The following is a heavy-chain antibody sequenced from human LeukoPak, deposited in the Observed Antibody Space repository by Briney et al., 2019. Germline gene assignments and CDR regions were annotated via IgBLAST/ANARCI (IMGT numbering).Heavy chain of an antibody. CDR1: GGSISSYY. CDR2: IYTSGST. Sequence: PSETLSLTCTVSGGSISSYYWSWIRQPAGKGLEWIGRIYTSGSTNYNPSLKSRVTMSVDASKNQFSLKLSSVTAADTAVYYCASGQYGSGSYYNNWFDPWGQGTLVTVSS. D-gene: IGHD3-10*01. CDR3: ASGQYGSGSYYNNWFDP. J-gene: IGHJ5*02. V-gene: IGHV4-4*07.